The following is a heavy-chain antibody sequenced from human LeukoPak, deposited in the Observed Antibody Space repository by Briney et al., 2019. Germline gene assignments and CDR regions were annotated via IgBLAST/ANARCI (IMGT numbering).Heavy chain of an antibody. D-gene: IGHD6-19*01. CDR1: GYTFSSYY. V-gene: IGHV1-46*03. Sequence: ASVKVSXKASGYTFSSYYIHWVRQAPGQGLEWMGIINPSAGSTTYAQKFQGRVTMTRDTSTSTVYMELSSLRSDDTAVFYCARGGSGWYSDYWGQGTLVTVSS. CDR2: INPSAGST. CDR3: ARGGSGWYSDY. J-gene: IGHJ4*02.